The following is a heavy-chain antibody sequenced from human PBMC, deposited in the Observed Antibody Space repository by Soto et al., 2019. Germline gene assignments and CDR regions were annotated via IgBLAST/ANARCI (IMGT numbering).Heavy chain of an antibody. CDR2: VLGGGGST. V-gene: IGHV3-23*01. CDR3: ARKGPPRDAFDI. CDR1: GFTFSSYA. J-gene: IGHJ3*02. Sequence: GGSLRLSCAASGFTFSSYAMSWVRQTPGKGLEWVSGVLGGGGSTFYADSVKGRFTISRDNSKNTLYVQMNSLRTEDTAIYYCARKGPPRDAFDIWGQGTMVTVSS.